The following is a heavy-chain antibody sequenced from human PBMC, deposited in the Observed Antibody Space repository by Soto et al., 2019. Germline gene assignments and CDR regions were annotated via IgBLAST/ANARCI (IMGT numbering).Heavy chain of an antibody. V-gene: IGHV1-69*12. CDR2: IIPICGTA. J-gene: IGHJ6*04. D-gene: IGHD4-17*01. CDR3: ASPPTTGNSYYTGMDV. Sequence: QVQLVQSGAEVKKPGSSVKVSCKASGGTFSSYAISWVRQAPGQGLEWMGGIIPICGTANYAQKFQGRVTTTADAYTSTAYMEVSRLRYEDAGVYYCASPPTTGNSYYTGMDVWGKGPTVTVSS. CDR1: GGTFSSYA.